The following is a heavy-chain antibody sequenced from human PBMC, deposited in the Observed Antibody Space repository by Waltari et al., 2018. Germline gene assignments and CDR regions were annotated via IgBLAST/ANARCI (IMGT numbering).Heavy chain of an antibody. J-gene: IGHJ4*02. CDR1: GFTFSSYG. Sequence: QVQLVESGGGVVQPGRSLRLSCAASGFTFSSYGMHWVRQAPGKGLEWVAVIWYDGSNKYYADSVKGRFTISRDNSKNTLYLRMNSLRAEDTAVYYCAKDKASGWYWDYWGQGTLVTVPS. CDR3: AKDKASGWYWDY. D-gene: IGHD6-19*01. V-gene: IGHV3-33*06. CDR2: IWYDGSNK.